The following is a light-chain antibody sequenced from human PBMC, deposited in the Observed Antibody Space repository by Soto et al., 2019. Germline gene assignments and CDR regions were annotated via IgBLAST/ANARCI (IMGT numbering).Light chain of an antibody. Sequence: DIVMTQSPATLSVSPGEGATISCRASQSVSSHLAWYQHKPGQAPRLLFYDASTMATVIPARFSGSGSGTEFTLTISSLQSEDFAVYYCQHYYGWPFTFGQGTRLDIK. V-gene: IGKV3-15*01. CDR1: QSVSSH. J-gene: IGKJ5*01. CDR3: QHYYGWPFT. CDR2: DAS.